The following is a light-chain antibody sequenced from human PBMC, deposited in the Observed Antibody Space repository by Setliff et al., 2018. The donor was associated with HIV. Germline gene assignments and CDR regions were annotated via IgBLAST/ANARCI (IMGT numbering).Light chain of an antibody. CDR3: SAYTSSSTLKI. Sequence: QSALTQPASVSGSPGQSITISCTGTSSDVGVYNYVSCYQQHPGKAPKLMIYDVSKRHSGVSNRFSGSKSGNTASLTISWLQAEDEADYHCSAYTSSSTLKIFGGGTKVTVL. CDR2: DVS. J-gene: IGLJ2*01. CDR1: SSDVGVYNY. V-gene: IGLV2-14*01.